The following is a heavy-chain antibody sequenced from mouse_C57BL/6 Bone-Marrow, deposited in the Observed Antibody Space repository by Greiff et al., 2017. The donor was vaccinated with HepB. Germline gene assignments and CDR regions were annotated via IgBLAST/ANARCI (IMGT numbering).Heavy chain of an antibody. V-gene: IGHV1-82*01. J-gene: IGHJ3*01. CDR2: IYPGDGDT. D-gene: IGHD1-1*01. CDR1: GYAFSSSW. CDR3: ANGYGSSSFAY. Sequence: VQLQQSGPELVKPGASVKISCKASGYAFSSSWMNWVKQRPGKGLEWIGRIYPGDGDTNYNGKFKGKATLTADKSSSTAYMELNSLTSEDSAVYYCANGYGSSSFAYWGQGTLVTVSA.